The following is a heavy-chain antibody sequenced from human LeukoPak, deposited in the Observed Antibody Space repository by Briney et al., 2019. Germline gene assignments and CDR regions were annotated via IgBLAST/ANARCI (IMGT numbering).Heavy chain of an antibody. V-gene: IGHV3-49*04. Sequence: PGRSLRLSCTASGFTFGDYAMSWVRQAPGKGLEWVGFIRSKAYGGTTEYAASVKGRFTISRDDSKSIAYLQMNSLETVDTAVYYCTRNDSSGYSSDAFDIWGQGTMVTVSS. CDR3: TRNDSSGYSSDAFDI. CDR2: IRSKAYGGTT. CDR1: GFTFGDYA. D-gene: IGHD3-22*01. J-gene: IGHJ3*02.